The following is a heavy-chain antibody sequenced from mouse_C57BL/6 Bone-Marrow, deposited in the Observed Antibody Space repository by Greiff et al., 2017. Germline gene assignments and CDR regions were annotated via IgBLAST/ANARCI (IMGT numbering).Heavy chain of an antibody. V-gene: IGHV14-4*01. Sequence: SGAELVRPGASVKLSCTASGFNIKDDYMHWVKQRPEQGLEWIGWIDPENGDTEYASKFQGKATITADTSSNTAYLQLSSLTSEDTAVYYCTTGLLRSYWYFDVWGTGTTVTVSS. J-gene: IGHJ1*03. CDR2: IDPENGDT. CDR3: TTGLLRSYWYFDV. D-gene: IGHD1-1*01. CDR1: GFNIKDDY.